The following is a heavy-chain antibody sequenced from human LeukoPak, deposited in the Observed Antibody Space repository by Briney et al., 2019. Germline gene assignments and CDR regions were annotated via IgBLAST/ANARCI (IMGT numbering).Heavy chain of an antibody. J-gene: IGHJ4*02. CDR1: GGSISSGSYY. V-gene: IGHV4-61*02. D-gene: IGHD3-9*01. CDR2: IYTSGST. CDR3: ARQYYDILTGPTAHFDY. Sequence: SETLSLTCTVSGGSISSGSYYWSWIGQPAGKGLEWIGRIYTSGSTNYNPSLKSRVTISVDTAKNQFSLKLSSVTAADTAVYYCARQYYDILTGPTAHFDYCGQGTLVTVSS.